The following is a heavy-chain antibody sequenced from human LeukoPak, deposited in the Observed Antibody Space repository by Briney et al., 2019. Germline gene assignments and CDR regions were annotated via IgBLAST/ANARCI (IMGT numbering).Heavy chain of an antibody. Sequence: ASVKVSCKASGYTFTGYYIHWVRQAPGQGLEWMGIINPGDGTTSYAQKFQGRVTMTRDTSTSAVYMELRSLRSEDTAVYYCARAPANKYDSRLSEDYWGQGTLVTVAS. D-gene: IGHD3-22*01. CDR1: GYTFTGYY. J-gene: IGHJ4*02. CDR3: ARAPANKYDSRLSEDY. CDR2: INPGDGTT. V-gene: IGHV1-46*01.